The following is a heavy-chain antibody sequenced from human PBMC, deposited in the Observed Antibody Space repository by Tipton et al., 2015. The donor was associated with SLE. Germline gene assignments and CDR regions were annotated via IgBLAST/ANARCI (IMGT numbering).Heavy chain of an antibody. CDR2: ISNDGKNK. CDR3: VKDGDYGSGTYPLLDY. CDR1: GFSFSSTG. J-gene: IGHJ4*02. Sequence: RSLRLSCAASGFSFSSTGMHWVRQAPGKELEWVAVISNDGKNKYYEDSVKGRFTISRDNSKNTLFLEMNSLTLEDAAVYYCVKDGDYGSGTYPLLDYWGQGTLVTVSS. V-gene: IGHV3-30*18. D-gene: IGHD3-10*01.